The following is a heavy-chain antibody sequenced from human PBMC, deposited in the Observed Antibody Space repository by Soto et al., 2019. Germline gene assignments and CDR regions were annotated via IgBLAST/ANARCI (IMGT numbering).Heavy chain of an antibody. V-gene: IGHV3-30-3*01. Sequence: SGGSLRLSCAASGFTFSSYAMHWVRQAPGKGLEWVAVISYDGSNKYYADSVKGRFTISRDNSKNTLYLQMNSLRAEDTAVYYCARGKGSSWPFDYWGQGTLVTVSS. CDR2: ISYDGSNK. CDR3: ARGKGSSWPFDY. J-gene: IGHJ4*02. CDR1: GFTFSSYA. D-gene: IGHD6-13*01.